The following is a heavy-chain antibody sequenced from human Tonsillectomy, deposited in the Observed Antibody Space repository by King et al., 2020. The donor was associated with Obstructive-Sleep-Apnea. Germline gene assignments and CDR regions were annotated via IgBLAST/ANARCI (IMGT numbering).Heavy chain of an antibody. CDR3: ATSNGLGSGSYRPDDY. D-gene: IGHD3-10*01. CDR1: GFTFSNHA. V-gene: IGHV3-23*04. Sequence: VQLVESGGGLVQSGGSLRISCAASGFTFSNHAMSWVRQAPGKGLEWGAGIGESGDRTYHTDSVKGRFTISRDNSEKTLYLQMNSLGAEDTAVYYCATSNGLGSGSYRPDDYWGQGTLVTVSS. CDR2: IGESGDRT. J-gene: IGHJ4*02.